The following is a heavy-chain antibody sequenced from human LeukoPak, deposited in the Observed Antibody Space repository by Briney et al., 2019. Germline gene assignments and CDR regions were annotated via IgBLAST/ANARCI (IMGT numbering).Heavy chain of an antibody. V-gene: IGHV3-48*04. D-gene: IGHD1-26*01. CDR1: GFTFRTYS. CDR2: ISSTSNTI. J-gene: IGHJ3*02. CDR3: ARDGGREGAFDI. Sequence: PGRSLRLSCAASGFTFRTYSMNWVRQAPGKGLEWVSYISSTSNTINYADSVKGRFTISRDNAKNSLYLQMNSLRAEDTAVYYCARDGGREGAFDIWGQGTMVTVSS.